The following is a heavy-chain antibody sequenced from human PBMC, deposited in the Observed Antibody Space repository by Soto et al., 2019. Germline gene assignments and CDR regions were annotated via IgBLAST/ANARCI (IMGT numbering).Heavy chain of an antibody. CDR1: GYTFTGYY. J-gene: IGHJ3*02. D-gene: IGHD3-10*01. V-gene: IGHV1-2*04. CDR3: ARGITMVRGVLLDAFDI. CDR2: INPNSGGT. Sequence: GASVKVSCKASGYTFTGYYMHWVRQAPGQGLEWMGWINPNSGGTNYAQEFQGWVTMTRDTPISTAYMELSRLRSDDTAVYYCARGITMVRGVLLDAFDIWGQGTMVTVSS.